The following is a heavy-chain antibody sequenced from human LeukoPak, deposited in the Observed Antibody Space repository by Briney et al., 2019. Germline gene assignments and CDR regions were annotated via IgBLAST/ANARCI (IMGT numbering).Heavy chain of an antibody. Sequence: GGSLRLSCAASGFTFSSYSMNWVRQAPGKGLEWVSYISSSGSTIYYADSVKGRFTISRDNAKNSLYLQMNSLRAEDTAVYYCARDPYYYDSSGYLGYWGQGTLVTVSS. CDR3: ARDPYYYDSSGYLGY. CDR2: ISSSGSTI. J-gene: IGHJ4*02. CDR1: GFTFSSYS. V-gene: IGHV3-48*04. D-gene: IGHD3-22*01.